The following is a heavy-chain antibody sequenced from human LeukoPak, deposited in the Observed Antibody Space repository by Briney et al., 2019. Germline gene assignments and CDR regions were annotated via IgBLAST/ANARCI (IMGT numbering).Heavy chain of an antibody. V-gene: IGHV1-2*02. CDR2: INPNSGGT. J-gene: IGHJ3*02. D-gene: IGHD1-26*01. Sequence: ASVKVSCKASGYTFTGYYMHWVRQAPGQGLEWMGWINPNSGGTNYAQKFQGRVTMTRDTSISTAYMELSRLRSDDTAVYYCARVPWELLRSPAFDIWGQGTMVTVSS. CDR3: ARVPWELLRSPAFDI. CDR1: GYTFTGYY.